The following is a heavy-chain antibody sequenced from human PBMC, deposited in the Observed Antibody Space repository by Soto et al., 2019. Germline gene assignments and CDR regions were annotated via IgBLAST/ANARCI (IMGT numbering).Heavy chain of an antibody. Sequence: PGGSLRLSCAASGFAFSSHPMSWVRQAPERGLEWVSGISDSGGLTYNADSVKGRFTISRDNSKNTLYLQMNSLRAEDTAVYYCARDHGAVAGSGMDVWGQGTTVTVSS. CDR3: ARDHGAVAGSGMDV. D-gene: IGHD6-19*01. CDR2: ISDSGGLT. J-gene: IGHJ6*02. CDR1: GFAFSSHP. V-gene: IGHV3-23*01.